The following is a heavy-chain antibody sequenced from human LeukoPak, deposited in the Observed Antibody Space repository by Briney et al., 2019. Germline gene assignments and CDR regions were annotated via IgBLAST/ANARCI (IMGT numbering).Heavy chain of an antibody. J-gene: IGHJ4*02. D-gene: IGHD1-26*01. Sequence: GGSLRLSCAASGFTFSSYWMSWVRQAPGKGLEWVANIKQDGSEKYYVDSVKGRFTISRDNAKNSLYLQMNSLRAEDTAVYCCASRRGGSYMYYFDYWGQGTLVTVSS. V-gene: IGHV3-7*01. CDR2: IKQDGSEK. CDR1: GFTFSSYW. CDR3: ASRRGGSYMYYFDY.